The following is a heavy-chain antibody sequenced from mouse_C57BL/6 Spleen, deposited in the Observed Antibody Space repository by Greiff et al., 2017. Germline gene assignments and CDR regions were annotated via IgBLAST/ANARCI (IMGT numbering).Heavy chain of an antibody. CDR1: GYTFPSYW. J-gene: IGHJ1*03. V-gene: IGHV1-50*01. CDR2: IDPSDSNT. D-gene: IGHD2-5*01. Sequence: QVQLQQPGAELVKPGASVKLSCKASGYTFPSYWMQWVKQRPGQGLEWIGEIDPSDSNTNYNQKFKGKATLTVDTSSSTAYMQLSSLTSEDSAVYYCARCYSNYEGYFDVWGTGTTVTVSS. CDR3: ARCYSNYEGYFDV.